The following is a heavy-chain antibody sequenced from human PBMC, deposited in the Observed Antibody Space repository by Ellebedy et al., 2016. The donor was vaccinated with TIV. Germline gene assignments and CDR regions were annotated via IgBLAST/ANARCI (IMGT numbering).Heavy chain of an antibody. CDR3: ARDAAPGAPDFFDH. CDR2: VSGHATIQ. V-gene: IGHV3-30-3*01. D-gene: IGHD3-10*01. CDR1: GFTSTSYE. Sequence: GESLKIPCVVSGFTSTSYEMHWVRQAPGKGLEWVAVVSGHATIQLYADAVKGRFTISKDTSKDTVYLQMNSLRVEDTALYYCARDAAPGAPDFFDHWGRGTLVTVSS. J-gene: IGHJ4*02.